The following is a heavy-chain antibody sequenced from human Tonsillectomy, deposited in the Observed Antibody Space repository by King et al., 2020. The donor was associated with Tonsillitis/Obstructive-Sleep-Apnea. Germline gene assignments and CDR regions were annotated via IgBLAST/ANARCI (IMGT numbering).Heavy chain of an antibody. J-gene: IGHJ6*02. V-gene: IGHV3-30*18. D-gene: IGHD1-1*01. Sequence: VQLVESGGGVVQPGRSLRLSCAASGFTFSSSGMHWVRQAPGKGLEWVAVISYDGSNKYYADSVKGRFTISRVNSKNTLYLQMNSLRAEDTALYYCAKEERRGWTQVAYTTYYGMDVWGQGTTVTV. CDR3: AKEERRGWTQVAYTTYYGMDV. CDR2: ISYDGSNK. CDR1: GFTFSSSG.